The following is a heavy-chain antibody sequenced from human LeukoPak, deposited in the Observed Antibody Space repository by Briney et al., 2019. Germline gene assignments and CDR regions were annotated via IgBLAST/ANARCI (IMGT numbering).Heavy chain of an antibody. CDR1: GFTFSSYS. CDR3: ARGGIYYDGSGWDY. D-gene: IGHD3-22*01. CDR2: ISSSSSYI. V-gene: IGHV3-21*01. Sequence: NPGGSLRLSCAASGFTFSSYSMNWVRQAPGKGLEWVSSISSSSSYIYYADSVKGRFTISRDNAKNTLYLQMNSLRAEDTAVYYCARGGIYYDGSGWDYWGQGALATVSS. J-gene: IGHJ4*02.